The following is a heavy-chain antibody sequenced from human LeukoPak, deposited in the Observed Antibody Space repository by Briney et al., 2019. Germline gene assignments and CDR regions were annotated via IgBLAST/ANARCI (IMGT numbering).Heavy chain of an antibody. Sequence: ASVKVSCKASGYTFTSYGISWVRQAPGQGLEWMGWISAYNGNTNYAQKLQGRVTMTTDTSTRTAYMELRSLRSDDTAVYYCARQYYGSGSSRGFPDYWGQGTLVTVSS. CDR1: GYTFTSYG. D-gene: IGHD3-10*01. V-gene: IGHV1-18*01. CDR2: ISAYNGNT. J-gene: IGHJ4*02. CDR3: ARQYYGSGSSRGFPDY.